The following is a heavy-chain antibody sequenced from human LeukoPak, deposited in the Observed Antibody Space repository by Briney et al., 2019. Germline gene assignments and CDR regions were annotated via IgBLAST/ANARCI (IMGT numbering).Heavy chain of an antibody. CDR3: ARDRSGSSSVDDAFDI. Sequence: PGRSLRLSCAASGFTFDDYAMHWVRQAPGKGLEWVSGISWNSGSIGYADSVKGRFTISRDNAKKSLFLEMNSLRVEDTAVYYCARDRSGSSSVDDAFDIWGQGIMVTVSS. CDR1: GFTFDDYA. J-gene: IGHJ3*02. CDR2: ISWNSGSI. D-gene: IGHD1-26*01. V-gene: IGHV3-9*01.